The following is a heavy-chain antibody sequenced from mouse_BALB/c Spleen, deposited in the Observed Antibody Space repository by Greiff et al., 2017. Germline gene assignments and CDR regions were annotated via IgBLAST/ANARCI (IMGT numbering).Heavy chain of an antibody. V-gene: IGHV1-7*01. D-gene: IGHD2-14*01. CDR1: GYTFTSYW. Sequence: QVQLKESGAELAKPGASVKMSCKASGYTFTSYWMNWVKQRPGQGLEWIGYINPSTGYTEYNQKFKDKATLTADKSSSTAYMQLSSLTSEDSAVYYCASRYRYDLDYWGQGTTLTVSS. J-gene: IGHJ2*01. CDR2: INPSTGYT. CDR3: ASRYRYDLDY.